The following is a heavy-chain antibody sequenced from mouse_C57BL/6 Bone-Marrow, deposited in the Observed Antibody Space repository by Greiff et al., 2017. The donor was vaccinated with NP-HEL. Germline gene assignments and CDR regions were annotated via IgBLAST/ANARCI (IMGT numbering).Heavy chain of an antibody. CDR1: GYTFTDYY. CDR3: ARWPIYYDYHYAMDY. J-gene: IGHJ4*01. V-gene: IGHV1-76*01. Sequence: VQRVESGAELVRPGASVKLSCKASGYTFTDYYINWVKQRPGQGLEWIARIYPGSGNTYYNEKFKGKATLTAEKSSSTAYMQLSSLTSEDSAVYFCARWPIYYDYHYAMDYWGQGTSVTVSS. D-gene: IGHD2-4*01. CDR2: IYPGSGNT.